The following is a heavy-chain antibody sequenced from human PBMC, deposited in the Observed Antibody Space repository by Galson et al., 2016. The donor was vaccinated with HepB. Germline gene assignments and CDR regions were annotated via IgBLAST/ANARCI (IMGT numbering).Heavy chain of an antibody. J-gene: IGHJ4*02. CDR3: AKNGVYYDPLTGHFDY. D-gene: IGHD3-9*01. CDR1: GFTFRAYA. CDR2: ISGTGYI. Sequence: SLRLSCAASGFTFRAYAMNRVRQAPGKGPEWVSSISGTGYIYYADSVQGRFTISRDDSKNTVYLQMDSLRAEDTAVYYCAKNGVYYDPLTGHFDYWGQGTPVTVSS. V-gene: IGHV3-23*01.